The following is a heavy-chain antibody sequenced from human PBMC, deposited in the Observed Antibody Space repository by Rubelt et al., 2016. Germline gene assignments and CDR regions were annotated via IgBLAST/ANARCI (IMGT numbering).Heavy chain of an antibody. J-gene: IGHJ6*02. CDR3: ARGRVRDYYYYGMDV. V-gene: IGHV1-69*01. Sequence: QALVQGLEWMGGLIPIFGTANYAQKFQGRVTITADESTSTAYMELSSLRSEDTAVYYCARGRVRDYYYYGMDVWGQGTTVTVSS. D-gene: IGHD3-3*01. CDR2: LIPIFGTA.